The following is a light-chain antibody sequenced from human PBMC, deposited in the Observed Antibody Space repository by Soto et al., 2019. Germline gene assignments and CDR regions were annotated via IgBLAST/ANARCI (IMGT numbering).Light chain of an antibody. V-gene: IGLV2-8*01. CDR1: SSDVGGYNY. J-gene: IGLJ2*01. Sequence: QSALTQPPSASGSPGQSVTISCTGSSSDVGGYNYVSWYQQHPGKAPKLMIYDVSKRPSGVPDRFSGSKSGNTASLTVSGLQAEDDADYYCSSYAGSNIVVFGGGTNLTVL. CDR3: SSYAGSNIVV. CDR2: DVS.